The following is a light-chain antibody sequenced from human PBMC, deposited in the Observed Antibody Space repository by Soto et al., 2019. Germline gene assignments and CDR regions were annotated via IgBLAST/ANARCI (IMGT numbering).Light chain of an antibody. CDR2: DAT. CDR3: QQADTFPIT. V-gene: IGKV3-11*01. J-gene: IGKJ5*01. Sequence: EIVLTQSPATLSLSPGERATLSFRSSQSVRSYLAWYQQRPGQAPRLLIRDATDRATGIPARFSGSGSETDFTLTISSLEPEDFAVYYCQQADTFPITFGQGTRLEIK. CDR1: QSVRSY.